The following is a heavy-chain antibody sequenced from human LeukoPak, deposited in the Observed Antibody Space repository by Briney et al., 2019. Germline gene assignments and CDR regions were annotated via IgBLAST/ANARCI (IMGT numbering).Heavy chain of an antibody. CDR1: GFTFSSYA. D-gene: IGHD6-13*01. CDR3: ARISSSSWKNFDI. CDR2: ISGSGGNT. V-gene: IGHV3-23*01. Sequence: GGSLRLSCAASGFTFSSYAMSWVRQPPGKGLEWVSSISGSGGNTYYADFVKGRFTTSRDNSKNTLYVQMNSLRAEDTAIYYCARISSSSWKNFDIWGQGTMVTVSS. J-gene: IGHJ3*02.